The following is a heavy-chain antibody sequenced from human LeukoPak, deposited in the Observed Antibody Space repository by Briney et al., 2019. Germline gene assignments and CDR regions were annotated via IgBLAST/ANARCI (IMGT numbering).Heavy chain of an antibody. V-gene: IGHV4-4*07. Sequence: SETLSLTCTVSGGSISDSYWSWIRQPAGRGLEYIGRVSATGSTSFNPSLQSRVTMSVDTSKSQFSLKLSSVTAADTAVYYCAQVTVGGHFDFWGQGILVTVSS. D-gene: IGHD6-19*01. J-gene: IGHJ4*02. CDR1: GGSISDSY. CDR2: VSATGST. CDR3: AQVTVGGHFDF.